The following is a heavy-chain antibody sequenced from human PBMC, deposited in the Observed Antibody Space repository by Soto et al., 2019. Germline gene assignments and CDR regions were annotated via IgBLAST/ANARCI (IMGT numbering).Heavy chain of an antibody. J-gene: IGHJ4*02. CDR2: TYYSGST. V-gene: IGHV4-39*01. Sequence: SETLSLTCTVSVGSISSSSYYWGWIRQPPGKGLEWIGSTYYSGSTYYNPSLKSRVTISVDTSKNQFSLKLSSVTAADTAVYYCASTDSSGYYNFDYWGQGTLVTVSS. D-gene: IGHD3-22*01. CDR3: ASTDSSGYYNFDY. CDR1: VGSISSSSYY.